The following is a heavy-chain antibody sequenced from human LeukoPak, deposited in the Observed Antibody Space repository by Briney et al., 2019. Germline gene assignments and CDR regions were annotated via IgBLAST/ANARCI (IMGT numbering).Heavy chain of an antibody. V-gene: IGHV3-30*02. Sequence: GGSLRLSCAASGFTFSSYGMHWVRQAPGKGLEWVAFIRYDGSNKYYADSVKGRFTISRDNSKNTLCLQMNSLRAEDTAVYYCAKDSPVVAAPDYWGQGTLVTVSS. CDR1: GFTFSSYG. J-gene: IGHJ4*02. CDR2: IRYDGSNK. CDR3: AKDSPVVAAPDY. D-gene: IGHD2-15*01.